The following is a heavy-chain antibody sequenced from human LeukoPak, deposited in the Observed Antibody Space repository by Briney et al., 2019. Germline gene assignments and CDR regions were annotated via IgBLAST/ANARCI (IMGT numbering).Heavy chain of an antibody. CDR2: INPNSGGT. CDR1: GYTFTSYA. D-gene: IGHD3-9*01. V-gene: IGHV1-2*02. J-gene: IGHJ4*02. Sequence: ASVKVSCKASGYTFTSYAMNWVRQAPGQGLEWMGWINPNSGGTNYAQKFQGRVTMTRDTSISTAYMELSRLRSDDTAVYYCARGCRTYYDILTGYYFFDYWGQGTLVTVSS. CDR3: ARGCRTYYDILTGYYFFDY.